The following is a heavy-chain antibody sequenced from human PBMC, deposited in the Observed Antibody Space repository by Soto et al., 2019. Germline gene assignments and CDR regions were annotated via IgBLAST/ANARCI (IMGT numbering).Heavy chain of an antibody. CDR3: ARGLGLYYFDY. V-gene: IGHV1-3*01. CDR2: INAGNGNT. Sequence: ASVKVSCKASGYTLTSYARHWVRQAPGQRLEWMGWINAGNGNTKYSQKFQGRVTITRDTSASTAYMELSSLRSEDTAVYYCARGLGLYYFDYWGQGTLVTVSS. D-gene: IGHD1-26*01. CDR1: GYTLTSYA. J-gene: IGHJ4*02.